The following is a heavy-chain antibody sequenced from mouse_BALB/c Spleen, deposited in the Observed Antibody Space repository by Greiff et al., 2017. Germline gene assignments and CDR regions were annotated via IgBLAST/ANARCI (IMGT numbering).Heavy chain of an antibody. J-gene: IGHJ1*01. CDR1: GFTFSSFG. CDR3: ARFYWYFDV. V-gene: IGHV5-17*02. CDR2: ISSGSSTI. Sequence: EVMLVESGGGLVQPGGSRKLSCAASGFTFSSFGMHWVRQAPEKGLEWVAYISSGSSTIYYADTVKGRFTISRDNPKNTLFLQMTSLRSEDTAMYYCARFYWYFDVWGAGTTVTVSS.